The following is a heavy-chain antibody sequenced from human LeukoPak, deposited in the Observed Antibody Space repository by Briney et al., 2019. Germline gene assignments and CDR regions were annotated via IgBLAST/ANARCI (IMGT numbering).Heavy chain of an antibody. CDR1: GYTFTSYG. Sequence: ASVKVSCNASGYTFTSYGISRVRQAPGQGLEWMVWISAYNGNTNYAQKLQGRVTMTTDTSTSTAYMELRSLRSDDTAVYYCARDNLYSSSWAFDYWGQGTLVTVSS. CDR3: ARDNLYSSSWAFDY. CDR2: ISAYNGNT. V-gene: IGHV1-18*01. D-gene: IGHD6-13*01. J-gene: IGHJ4*02.